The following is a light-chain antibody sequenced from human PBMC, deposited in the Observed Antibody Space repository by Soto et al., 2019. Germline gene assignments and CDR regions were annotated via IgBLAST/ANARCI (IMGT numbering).Light chain of an antibody. CDR1: QSVSSSY. V-gene: IGKV3-20*01. CDR3: QQYGSSRT. CDR2: GAS. J-gene: IGKJ1*01. Sequence: EIVLTQSPGTLSLSPGERATLSCRASQSVSSSYLAWYQQKPGQAPRLLIYGASSSATAIPDRFSGSGSGTDFTLTISRLEPEDFAVYYCQQYGSSRTFGQGTKVEI.